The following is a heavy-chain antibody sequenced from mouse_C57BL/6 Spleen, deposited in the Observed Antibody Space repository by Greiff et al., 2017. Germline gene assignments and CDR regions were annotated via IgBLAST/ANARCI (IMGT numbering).Heavy chain of an antibody. D-gene: IGHD5-1*01. Sequence: EVQRVESGGGLVKPGGSLKLSCAASGFTFSSYAMSWVRQTPEKRLEWVATISDGGSYTYYPDNVKGRFTISRDNAKNNLYLQMSHLKSEDTAMYYCAREGSTDYAMDYWGQGTSVTVSS. CDR2: ISDGGSYT. V-gene: IGHV5-4*01. CDR3: AREGSTDYAMDY. J-gene: IGHJ4*01. CDR1: GFTFSSYA.